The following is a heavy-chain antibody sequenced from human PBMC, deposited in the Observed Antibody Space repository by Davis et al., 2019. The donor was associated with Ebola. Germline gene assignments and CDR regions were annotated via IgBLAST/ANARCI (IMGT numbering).Heavy chain of an antibody. D-gene: IGHD3-10*01. V-gene: IGHV3-11*04. J-gene: IGHJ4*02. CDR1: GFSFSDYY. CDR2: ISATGRTI. Sequence: GESLKISCAASGFSFSDYYMIWIRQAPGKGLEWRSYISATGRTIYYADSVRGRFAISRDNAKNSLYLQMNSLRAEDTAVYYCARVPLWFGELLHYYFDYWGQGTLVTVSS. CDR3: ARVPLWFGELLHYYFDY.